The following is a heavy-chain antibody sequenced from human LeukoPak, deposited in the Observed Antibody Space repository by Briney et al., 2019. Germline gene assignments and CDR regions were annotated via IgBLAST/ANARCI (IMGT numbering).Heavy chain of an antibody. Sequence: ASVKVFCKTSGNTFTGYYIHWVRQAPGQGLEWVGRINPNSGDTKYAPKFQGRVTMTRDTSLSTIYMELSSLRSDDTAVYYCAREYYDSSEFDSWGQGTLVTVSS. J-gene: IGHJ4*02. CDR3: AREYYDSSEFDS. CDR1: GNTFTGYY. D-gene: IGHD3-22*01. CDR2: INPNSGDT. V-gene: IGHV1-2*06.